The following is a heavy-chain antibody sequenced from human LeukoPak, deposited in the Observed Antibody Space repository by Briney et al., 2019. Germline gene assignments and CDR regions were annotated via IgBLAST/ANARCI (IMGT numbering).Heavy chain of an antibody. CDR3: ARILLWFGDPEY. J-gene: IGHJ4*02. D-gene: IGHD3-10*01. V-gene: IGHV1-18*04. CDR2: ISAYNGNT. Sequence: ASVTVSCKASGYTFTSYGISWVRQAPGQGLEWMGWISAYNGNTNYAQKLQGRVTMTTDTSTSTAYMEMRSLRSDDTAVYYCARILLWFGDPEYWGQGTLVTVSS. CDR1: GYTFTSYG.